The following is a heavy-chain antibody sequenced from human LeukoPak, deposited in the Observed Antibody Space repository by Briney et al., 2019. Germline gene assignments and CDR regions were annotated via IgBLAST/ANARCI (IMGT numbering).Heavy chain of an antibody. J-gene: IGHJ4*02. CDR3: AKEGELLWFGELSYYFDY. CDR2: ISGSGGST. D-gene: IGHD3-10*01. Sequence: PGGSLRLSCAASGFTFSSYAMSWVRQAPGKGLEWVSAISGSGGSTYYADSVKGRFTISRDNSKNTLYLQMNSLRAEDTAVYYCAKEGELLWFGELSYYFDYWGQGTPVTVSS. V-gene: IGHV3-23*01. CDR1: GFTFSSYA.